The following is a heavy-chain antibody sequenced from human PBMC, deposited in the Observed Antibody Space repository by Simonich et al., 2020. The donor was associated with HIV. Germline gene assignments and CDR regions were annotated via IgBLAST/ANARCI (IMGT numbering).Heavy chain of an antibody. CDR1: GGSFNGYY. CDR2: INHSGIT. CDR3: ARGRSPPRTGVLDS. Sequence: QVQLQQWGAGLLKPSETLSLTCAVYGGSFNGYYWSWIRQSPERGLQWIGEINHSGITNNNPPLMGRVTISVDTSKNQFSLKMRSLIAADTAVYYCARGRSPPRTGVLDSWGQGTQVIVSS. D-gene: IGHD7-27*01. J-gene: IGHJ4*02. V-gene: IGHV4-34*01.